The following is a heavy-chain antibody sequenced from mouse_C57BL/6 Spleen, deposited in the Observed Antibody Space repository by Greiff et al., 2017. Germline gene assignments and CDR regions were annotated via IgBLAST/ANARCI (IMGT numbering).Heavy chain of an antibody. V-gene: IGHV3-1*01. CDR2: ISYSGST. CDR1: GYSITSGYD. J-gene: IGHJ4*01. Sequence: EVKLQESGPGMVKPSQSLSLTCTVTGYSITSGYDWHWIRHFPGNKLEWMGYISYSGSTNYNPSLKSRISITHDTSKNHFFLKLNSVTTEDTATYYCARWATAPYAMDYWGQGTSGTVSS. CDR3: ARWATAPYAMDY. D-gene: IGHD1-2*01.